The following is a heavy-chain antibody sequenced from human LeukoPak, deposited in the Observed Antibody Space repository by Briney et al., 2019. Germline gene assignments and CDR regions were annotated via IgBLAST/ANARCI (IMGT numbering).Heavy chain of an antibody. CDR3: ATYCSSTSCALDAFDI. V-gene: IGHV4-59*01. CDR2: IYYSGST. J-gene: IGHJ3*02. CDR1: GGSISSYY. D-gene: IGHD2-2*01. Sequence: SETLSLTCTVSGGSISSYYWSWIRQPPGKGLGWIGYIYYSGSTNYNPSLKSRVTISVDTSKNQFSLKLSSVTAADTAVYYCATYCSSTSCALDAFDIWGQGTMVTVSS.